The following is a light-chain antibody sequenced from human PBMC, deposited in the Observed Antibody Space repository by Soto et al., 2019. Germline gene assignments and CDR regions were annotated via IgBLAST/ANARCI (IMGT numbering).Light chain of an antibody. CDR3: QQSYSTTWT. CDR2: AAS. J-gene: IGKJ1*01. Sequence: DMQMTQSPSSLSASVGDRVTITCRASQSISSYLNWYQQKPGKAPKLLIYAASSLQSGVPSRFSGSGSGTDFTLTISSLQPEDFATYSCQQSYSTTWTFGQGTKVDIK. V-gene: IGKV1-39*01. CDR1: QSISSY.